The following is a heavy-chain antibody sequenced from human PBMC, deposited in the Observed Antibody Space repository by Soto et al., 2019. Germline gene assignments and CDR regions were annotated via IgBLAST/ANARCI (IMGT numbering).Heavy chain of an antibody. Sequence: PGGSLRLSCTASGFTFGDYTMSWFRQAPGKGLEWVGFIRSKAYGGTTEYAASVKGRFTISRDDSKSIVYLQMNSLKTEDTAVYYCTGVGPPTGTSSLRPDHDAFDIWGQGTMVTVSS. CDR1: GFTFGDYT. CDR3: TGVGPPTGTSSLRPDHDAFDI. D-gene: IGHD2-2*01. J-gene: IGHJ3*02. CDR2: IRSKAYGGTT. V-gene: IGHV3-49*03.